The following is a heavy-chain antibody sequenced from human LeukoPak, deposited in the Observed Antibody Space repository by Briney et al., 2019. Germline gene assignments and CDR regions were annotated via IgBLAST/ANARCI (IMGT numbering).Heavy chain of an antibody. CDR2: IYSGGST. Sequence: LXLXXXXSGFXXXSNYMSWVRQAPGKGLEWVSIIYSGGSTYCADSVKGRFTISRDNSKNTLYLQMNSLRAEDTAVYYCARNSFTDQRPAGSSAWGQGTLVTVSS. V-gene: IGHV3-66*01. CDR3: ARNSFTDQRPAGSSA. D-gene: IGHD1-26*01. CDR1: GFXXXSNY. J-gene: IGHJ4*02.